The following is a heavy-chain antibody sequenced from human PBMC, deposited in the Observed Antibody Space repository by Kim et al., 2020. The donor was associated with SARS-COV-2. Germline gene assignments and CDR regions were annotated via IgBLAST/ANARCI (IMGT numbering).Heavy chain of an antibody. Sequence: SETLSLTCTVSGGSISSSSYYWGWIRQPPGKGLEWIGSIYYSGSTYYNPSLKSRVTISVDTSKNQFSLKLSSVTAADTAVYYCARGGMYYYDFFHYFDYWGQGTLVTVSS. CDR1: GGSISSSSYY. CDR3: ARGGMYYYDFFHYFDY. V-gene: IGHV4-39*07. CDR2: IYYSGST. D-gene: IGHD3-22*01. J-gene: IGHJ4*02.